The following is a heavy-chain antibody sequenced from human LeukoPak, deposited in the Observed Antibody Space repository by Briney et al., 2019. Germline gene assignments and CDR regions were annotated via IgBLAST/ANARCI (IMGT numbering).Heavy chain of an antibody. J-gene: IGHJ4*02. Sequence: GASVKVSCKASGYTFTGYYMHWVRQAPGQGLEWMGWINPNSGGTNYAQKFQGGVTMTRDTSISTAYMELSRLRSDDTAVYYCARGPRLGTMARGVIIFFDYWGQGTLVTVSS. CDR2: INPNSGGT. V-gene: IGHV1-2*02. CDR3: ARGPRLGTMARGVIIFFDY. D-gene: IGHD3-10*01. CDR1: GYTFTGYY.